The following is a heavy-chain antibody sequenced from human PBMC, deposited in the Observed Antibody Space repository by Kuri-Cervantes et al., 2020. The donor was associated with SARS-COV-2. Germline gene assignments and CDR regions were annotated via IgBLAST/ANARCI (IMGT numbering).Heavy chain of an antibody. CDR2: IYSGGST. V-gene: IGHV3-53*01. D-gene: IGHD3-22*01. CDR1: GFTFSSNY. CDR3: ARGHERRVYFSTPAPYYFDF. J-gene: IGHJ4*02. Sequence: GGSLRLSCAASGFTFSSNYMSWVRQAPGKGLVWVSVIYSGGSTSYADSVKGRFTISRDNSRNTLYLQMNSLRAEDTAVYYCARGHERRVYFSTPAPYYFDFWGQGILVTVSS.